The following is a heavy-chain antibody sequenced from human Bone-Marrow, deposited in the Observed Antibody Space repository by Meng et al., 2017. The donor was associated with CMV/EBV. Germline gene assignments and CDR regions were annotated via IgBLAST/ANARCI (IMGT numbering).Heavy chain of an antibody. CDR1: GYTFTGYS. CDR2: INPNSGGT. D-gene: IGHD1-1*01. CDR3: ARGTTRGGESFDY. Sequence: GQLVQSGAGVKKPGASVKVSCKASGYTFTGYSMHWVRQAPGQGLEWMGWINPNSGGTNYAQKVQGRVTMTRDTSSSTVYMELSRLRSDDTAVYYCARGTTRGGESFDYWGQGTLVTVSS. J-gene: IGHJ4*02. V-gene: IGHV1-2*02.